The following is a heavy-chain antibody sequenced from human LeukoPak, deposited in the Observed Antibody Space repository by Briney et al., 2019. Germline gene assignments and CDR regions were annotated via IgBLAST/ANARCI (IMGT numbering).Heavy chain of an antibody. CDR3: ARDLGLQGDV. D-gene: IGHD7-27*01. CDR1: GFTFSSYS. J-gene: IGHJ6*04. Sequence: PGGSLRLSCAASGFTFSSYSMNWVRQAPGKGLEWVSSISSSSSYIYYADSVKGRFTISRDNAKNSLNLQMNSLRAEDTAVYYCARDLGLQGDVWGKGTTVTVSS. V-gene: IGHV3-21*01. CDR2: ISSSSSYI.